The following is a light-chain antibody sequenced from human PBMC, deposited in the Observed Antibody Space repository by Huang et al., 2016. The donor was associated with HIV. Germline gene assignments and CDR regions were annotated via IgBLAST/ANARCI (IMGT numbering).Light chain of an antibody. J-gene: IGKJ3*01. CDR1: QSVSSN. CDR3: QQYNNWPPAT. CDR2: GAS. V-gene: IGKV3-15*01. Sequence: EIVMTQSPATPSVSPGERATLSSRASQSVSSNVAWYQQKPGQAPRLLIYGASTRATGIPARFSGSGSGTEFTLTISSLQSEDFAVYYCQQYNNWPPATFGPGTKVDIK.